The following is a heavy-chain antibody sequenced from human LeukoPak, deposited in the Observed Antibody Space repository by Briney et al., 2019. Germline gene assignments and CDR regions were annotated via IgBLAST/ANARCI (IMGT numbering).Heavy chain of an antibody. V-gene: IGHV3-21*01. D-gene: IGHD2-2*01. CDR1: GFTFSSYS. J-gene: IGHJ5*02. CDR2: ISSSSSYI. Sequence: NPGGSLRLSCAASGFTFSSYSMNWVRQASGKGLEWVSSISSSSSYIYYADSVKGRFTISRDNAKNSLYLQMNSLRAEDTAVYYCARGVPAAMPSWFDPWGQGTLVTVSS. CDR3: ARGVPAAMPSWFDP.